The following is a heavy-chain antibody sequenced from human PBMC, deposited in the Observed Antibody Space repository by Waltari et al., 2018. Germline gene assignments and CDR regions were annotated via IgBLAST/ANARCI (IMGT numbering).Heavy chain of an antibody. D-gene: IGHD1-26*01. Sequence: EVQLVQSGAEAKKPGESLRISCKGSGYNFTTYWISWVRQMPGKGLEWMGRIDPNDSYNNYSPSFQGHVTISGDKSINTAYLQWSRLRASDTAIYYCARHPVYWDQGHNYGLDVWCQGTTVTVSS. CDR2: IDPNDSYN. CDR3: ARHPVYWDQGHNYGLDV. CDR1: GYNFTTYW. J-gene: IGHJ6*02. V-gene: IGHV5-10-1*03.